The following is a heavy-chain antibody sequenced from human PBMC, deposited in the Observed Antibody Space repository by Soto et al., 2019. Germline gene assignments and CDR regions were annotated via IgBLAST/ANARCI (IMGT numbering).Heavy chain of an antibody. CDR2: IYYSGST. Sequence: SETLSLTCAVSGGSISSGGYSWSWIRQPPGKGLEWIGYIYYSGSTYYNPSLKSRVTISVDTSKNQFSLKLSSVTAADTAVYYCARDKITGLFDYWGQGTLVTVSS. D-gene: IGHD2-8*02. J-gene: IGHJ4*02. CDR1: GGSISSGGYS. CDR3: ARDKITGLFDY. V-gene: IGHV4-31*11.